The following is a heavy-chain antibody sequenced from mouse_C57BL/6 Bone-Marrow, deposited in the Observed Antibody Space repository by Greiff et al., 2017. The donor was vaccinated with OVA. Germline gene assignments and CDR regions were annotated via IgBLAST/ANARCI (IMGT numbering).Heavy chain of an antibody. J-gene: IGHJ3*01. CDR1: GYTFTSYW. CDR3: ASAVFAY. Sequence: VQLQQPGAELVKPGASVKLSCKASGYTFTSYWMQWVKQRPGQGLEWIGEIDPSDSYTNYNQKFKGKATLTVDTSYSTANMQHSSLTSEDSAVYYCASAVFAYWGQGTLVTVSA. CDR2: IDPSDSYT. V-gene: IGHV1-50*01.